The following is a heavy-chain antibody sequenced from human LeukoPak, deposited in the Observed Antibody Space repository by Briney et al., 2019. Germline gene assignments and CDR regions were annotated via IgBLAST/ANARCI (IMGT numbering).Heavy chain of an antibody. V-gene: IGHV1-46*01. CDR2: INPSGGST. CDR3: ARDLCSGNTCHDAFDI. Sequence: ASVKVSCKASGYTFTSYYMHWVRQAPGQGLEWMGIINPSGGSTSYAQKFQGRVTMTRDTSTSTVYMELSSLRSEDTAVYYCARDLCSGNTCHDAFDIWGQGTLVIVSS. CDR1: GYTFTSYY. D-gene: IGHD2-15*01. J-gene: IGHJ3*02.